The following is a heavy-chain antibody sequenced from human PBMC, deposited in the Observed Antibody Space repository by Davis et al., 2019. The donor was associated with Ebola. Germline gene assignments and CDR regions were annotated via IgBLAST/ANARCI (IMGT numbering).Heavy chain of an antibody. Sequence: PGGSLRLSCAASGFTFSSYAMSWVRQAPGKGLEWVSAISGSGGSTYYADSVKGRFTISRDNAKNSLYLQMNSLRAEDTAVYYCAREGFYGRDLNYWGQGTLVTVSS. D-gene: IGHD2/OR15-2a*01. CDR1: GFTFSSYA. V-gene: IGHV3-23*01. J-gene: IGHJ4*02. CDR2: ISGSGGST. CDR3: AREGFYGRDLNY.